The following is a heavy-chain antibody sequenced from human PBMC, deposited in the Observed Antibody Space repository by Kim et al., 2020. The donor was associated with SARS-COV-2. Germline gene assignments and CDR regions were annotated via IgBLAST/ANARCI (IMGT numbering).Heavy chain of an antibody. D-gene: IGHD2-15*01. CDR3: ARDSGGGIDY. V-gene: IGHV4-31*03. J-gene: IGHJ4*02. CDR2: IYYSGST. Sequence: SETLSLTCTVSGGSISSGGYYWSWIRQHPGKGLEWIGYIYYSGSTYYNPSLKSRVTISVDTSKNQFSLKLSSVTAADTAVYYCARDSGGGIDYWGQGTLVTVSS. CDR1: GGSISSGGYY.